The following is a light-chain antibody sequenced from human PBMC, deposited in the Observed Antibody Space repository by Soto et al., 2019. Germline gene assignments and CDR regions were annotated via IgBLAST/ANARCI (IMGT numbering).Light chain of an antibody. V-gene: IGKV2-28*01. J-gene: IGKJ1*01. CDR2: LAS. CDR1: QSLQHSNGYNY. Sequence: DIVMTQSPLSLPVTPGEPASISCRSSQSLQHSNGYNYLDWYLQKPGQSPQILIYLASNRGSGVPDRFSGSGSGKDFTLKISRVEAEDVWVSYCIQALQTPAFGQGTKVEIK. CDR3: IQALQTPA.